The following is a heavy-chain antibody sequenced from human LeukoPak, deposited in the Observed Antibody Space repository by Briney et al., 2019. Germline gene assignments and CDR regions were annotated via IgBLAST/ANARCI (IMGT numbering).Heavy chain of an antibody. CDR1: GFTFTSSA. V-gene: IGHV1-58*01. CDR3: AASIVGAILPFDY. D-gene: IGHD1-26*01. CDR2: IVVGSGNT. J-gene: IGHJ4*02. Sequence: SVTVSCKASGFTFTSSAVQWVRQARGQRLEWIGWIVVGSGNTNYAQKFQERVTITRDMSTSTAYMELSSLRSEDTAVYYCAASIVGAILPFDYWGQGTLVTVSS.